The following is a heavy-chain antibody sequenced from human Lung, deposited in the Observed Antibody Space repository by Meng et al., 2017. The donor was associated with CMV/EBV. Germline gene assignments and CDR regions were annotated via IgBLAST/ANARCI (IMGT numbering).Heavy chain of an antibody. D-gene: IGHD3-3*01. CDR1: GYNFTNYW. J-gene: IGHJ5*02. CDR2: INPADSNT. CDR3: VRGTLRFLEWFEGGWFDP. V-gene: IGHV5-51*01. Sequence: GESLKISCRGSGYNFTNYWIGWVRQKPGKGLEWMGIINPADSNTRYSPSFQGQVTISADKSTSTAYLQWSSLRASDTAMYYCVRGTLRFLEWFEGGWFDPWGQGTPVTVSS.